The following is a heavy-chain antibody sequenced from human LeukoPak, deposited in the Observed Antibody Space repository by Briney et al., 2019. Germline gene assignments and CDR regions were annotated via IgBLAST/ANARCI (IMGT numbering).Heavy chain of an antibody. D-gene: IGHD3-9*01. CDR1: GGSVNTYY. J-gene: IGHJ3*02. V-gene: IGHV4-59*06. CDR2: IYYSGST. Sequence: SETLSLTRTVSGGSVNTYYWSWIRQHPGKGLEWIGYIYYSGSTYYNPSLKSRVTISVDTSKNQFSLKLSSVTAADTAVYYCARDSYDILTGYYAFDIWGQGTMVTVSS. CDR3: ARDSYDILTGYYAFDI.